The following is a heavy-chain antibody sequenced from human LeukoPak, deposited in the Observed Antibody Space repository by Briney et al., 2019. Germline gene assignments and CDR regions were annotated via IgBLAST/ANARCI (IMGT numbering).Heavy chain of an antibody. CDR3: ARDQLRYYGSNNYYSDMDF. CDR2: ISAYNGAT. CDR1: GYTFTSYA. D-gene: IGHD3-10*01. J-gene: IGHJ6*02. V-gene: IGHV1-18*01. Sequence: ASVKVSCKASGYTFTSYAIAWVRQAPGRGPEWMGWISAYNGATNYAQKFRGRVTMTTDTSTKTGYMELRSLTSDDTAVYFCARDQLRYYGSNNYYSDMDFWGQGTTVTVSS.